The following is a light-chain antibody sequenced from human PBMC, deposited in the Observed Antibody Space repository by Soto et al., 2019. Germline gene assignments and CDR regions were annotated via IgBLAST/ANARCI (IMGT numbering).Light chain of an antibody. CDR1: QSLLYSSNSKDY. V-gene: IGKV4-1*01. Sequence: DIVMTQSPDSLAVSLGERATINCKSSQSLLYSSNSKDYLVWYQQKPGQPPKLLIYWASTRGSGVPDRFSGSGSGTAFTLTISCLQAEDVAVYYCQQYYSIPWTFGQGTTVEIK. CDR3: QQYYSIPWT. J-gene: IGKJ1*01. CDR2: WAS.